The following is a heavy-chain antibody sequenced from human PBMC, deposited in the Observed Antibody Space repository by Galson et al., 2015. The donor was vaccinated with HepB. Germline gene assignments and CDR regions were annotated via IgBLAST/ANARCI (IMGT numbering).Heavy chain of an antibody. D-gene: IGHD3-22*01. V-gene: IGHV3-23*01. CDR3: ATTKFGSGDYLTFAI. Sequence: SLRLSCAASGFAFDTHAMSWVRQAPGKGLEWVSVISRGGTTYYDESVKGRFTIARDNAKNTMWLQMNSLRAEDTAVYYCATTKFGSGDYLTFAIWGQGTLVTVSS. CDR2: ISRGGTT. J-gene: IGHJ3*02. CDR1: GFAFDTHA.